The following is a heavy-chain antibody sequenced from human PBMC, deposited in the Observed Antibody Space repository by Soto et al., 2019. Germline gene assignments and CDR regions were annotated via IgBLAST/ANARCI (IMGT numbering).Heavy chain of an antibody. V-gene: IGHV4-59*12. CDR1: GGSISSYY. Sequence: SETLSLTCTVSGGSISSYYWGRIRQPPGKGLEWIGYIYHSGSTYYNPSLKSRVTISVDRSKNQFSLKLSSVTAADTAVYYCARGGVDYYDSSGYYFSPYYFDYWGQGTLVTVSS. D-gene: IGHD3-22*01. CDR3: ARGGVDYYDSSGYYFSPYYFDY. CDR2: IYHSGST. J-gene: IGHJ4*02.